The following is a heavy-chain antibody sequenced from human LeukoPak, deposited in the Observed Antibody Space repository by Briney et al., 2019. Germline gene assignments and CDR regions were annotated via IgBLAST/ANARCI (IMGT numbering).Heavy chain of an antibody. D-gene: IGHD3-22*01. CDR3: ARAMVDYDSSGQYYFDY. Sequence: SETLSLTCTVSGGSISSYYWSWIRQPPGKGLEWIGYIYYSGSTNYNPSFKSRVTISVDTSKNQFSLKLSSVTAADTAVYYCARAMVDYDSSGQYYFDYWGQGTLVTVSS. CDR1: GGSISSYY. V-gene: IGHV4-59*01. CDR2: IYYSGST. J-gene: IGHJ4*02.